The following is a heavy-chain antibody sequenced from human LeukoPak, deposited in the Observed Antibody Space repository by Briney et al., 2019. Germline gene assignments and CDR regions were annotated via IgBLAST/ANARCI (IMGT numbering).Heavy chain of an antibody. CDR3: ARDPLDYYGSGSYAFDI. Sequence: PSETLSLTCTVSGGSISSYYWSWIRQPPGKGLEWIGYIYYSGSTNYNPSLKSRVTISVGTSKNQFSLKLSSVTAADTAVYYCARDPLDYYGSGSYAFDIWGQGTMVTVSS. D-gene: IGHD3-10*01. J-gene: IGHJ3*02. V-gene: IGHV4-59*01. CDR2: IYYSGST. CDR1: GGSISSYY.